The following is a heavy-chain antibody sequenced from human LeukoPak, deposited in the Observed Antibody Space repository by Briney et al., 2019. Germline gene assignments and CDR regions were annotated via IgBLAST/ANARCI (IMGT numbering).Heavy chain of an antibody. D-gene: IGHD3-3*01. V-gene: IGHV1-18*01. J-gene: IGHJ4*02. CDR2: ISAYNGNT. CDR3: ARDLPGHYDFWSGYYPKIDY. Sequence: GASVKVSCKASGYTFTSYGISWVRQAPGQGLEWMGWISAYNGNTNYAQKLQGRVTMTTDTSTSTAYMELRSLRSDDTAVYYCARDLPGHYDFWSGYYPKIDYWGQGTLVTVSS. CDR1: GYTFTSYG.